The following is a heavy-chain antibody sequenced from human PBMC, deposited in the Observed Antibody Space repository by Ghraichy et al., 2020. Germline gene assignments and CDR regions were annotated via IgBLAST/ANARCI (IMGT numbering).Heavy chain of an antibody. CDR1: GFTFTTYW. J-gene: IGHJ4*02. V-gene: IGHV3-7*04. D-gene: IGHD3-9*01. CDR2: IKEDGSEK. CDR3: ARAPYEILTGYYGDY. Sequence: GGSLRLSCVATGFTFTTYWMSWVRQAPGKGLEWVANIKEDGSEKYYVDSVKGRFTISRDNAKSSLYLQMNSLRAEDTAVYYCARAPYEILTGYYGDYWGQGTLVTVSS.